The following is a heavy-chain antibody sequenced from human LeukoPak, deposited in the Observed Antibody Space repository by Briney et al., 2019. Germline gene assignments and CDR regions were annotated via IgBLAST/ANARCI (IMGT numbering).Heavy chain of an antibody. V-gene: IGHV3-7*01. CDR1: GFTFSSHL. CDR3: AGERPSSSWYDY. J-gene: IGHJ4*02. D-gene: IGHD6-13*01. Sequence: PGGSLRLSCAASGFTFSSHLMTLVRQAPGRGLEWVANIYQDGREKYYAGSVKGRFTISRDNAKNSLFLQMDSLRAEDTAVYYCAGERPSSSWYDYWGQGTLVTVSS. CDR2: IYQDGREK.